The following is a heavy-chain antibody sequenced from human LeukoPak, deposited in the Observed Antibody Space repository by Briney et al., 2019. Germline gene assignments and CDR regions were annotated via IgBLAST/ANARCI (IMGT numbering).Heavy chain of an antibody. J-gene: IGHJ6*02. CDR1: GFTLSSYW. D-gene: IGHD2/OR15-2a*01. V-gene: IGHV3-7*05. CDR2: IKQDGSEK. Sequence: GGSLRLSCGASGFTLSSYWMSWVRQAPGKGLEWVANIKQDGSEKYYVDSVKGRFTISRDSAKNSLYLQVNSLRAEDTAVYYCASTTISPLGSMDVWGQGTTVTVSS. CDR3: ASTTISPLGSMDV.